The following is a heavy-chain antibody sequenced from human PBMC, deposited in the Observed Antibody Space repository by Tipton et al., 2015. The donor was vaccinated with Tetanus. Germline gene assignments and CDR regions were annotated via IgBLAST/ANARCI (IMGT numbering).Heavy chain of an antibody. CDR1: GFTFADYA. J-gene: IGHJ4*02. Sequence: SLRLSCTASGFTFADYAMSWVRQAPGKGLEWVANINPGGSEGYYVDSVKGRFTISRDNTKNPLFLQMNSLRVEDTAIYYCAKTGRDYDYWGQGTLVTVSS. CDR3: AKTGRDYDY. CDR2: INPGGSEG. V-gene: IGHV3-7*01. D-gene: IGHD1-26*01.